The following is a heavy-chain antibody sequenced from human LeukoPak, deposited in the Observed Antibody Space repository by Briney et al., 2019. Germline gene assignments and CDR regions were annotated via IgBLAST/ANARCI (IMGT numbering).Heavy chain of an antibody. Sequence: GASVKVSCKASGYSFTDYYMHWVRQAPGQGLEWMGWISAYNGNTNYAQKLQGRVTMTTDTSTSTAYMELRSLRSDDTAVYYRARDLLGYCSGGSCCLDYWGQGTLVTVPS. V-gene: IGHV1-18*04. CDR1: GYSFTDYY. D-gene: IGHD2-15*01. CDR3: ARDLLGYCSGGSCCLDY. CDR2: ISAYNGNT. J-gene: IGHJ4*02.